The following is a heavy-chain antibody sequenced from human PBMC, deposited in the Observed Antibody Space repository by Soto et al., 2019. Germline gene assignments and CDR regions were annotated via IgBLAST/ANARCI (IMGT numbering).Heavy chain of an antibody. CDR2: ISYDGSNK. D-gene: IGHD3-10*01. V-gene: IGHV3-30-3*01. Sequence: QVQLVESGGGVVQPGRSLSLSYAASGFTFSSYAMHWVRQAPGKGLEWVAVISYDGSNKYYADSVKGRFTISRDNSKNTLYLQMNSLRAEDTAVYYCARDMFLGSAPYWGQGTLVPVSS. J-gene: IGHJ4*02. CDR3: ARDMFLGSAPY. CDR1: GFTFSSYA.